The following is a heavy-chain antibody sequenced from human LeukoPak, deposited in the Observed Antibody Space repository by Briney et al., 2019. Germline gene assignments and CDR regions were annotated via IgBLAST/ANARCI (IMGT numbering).Heavy chain of an antibody. CDR3: ARVFRTGTFPYDY. V-gene: IGHV3-48*03. CDR2: ISSSGSTI. D-gene: IGHD1-1*01. J-gene: IGHJ4*02. Sequence: GGSLRLSCESSGFIFSSYAMSWVREAPGKGLEWVSYISSSGSTIYYADSVKGRFTISRDNAKNSLYLQMNSLRAEDTAVYYCARVFRTGTFPYDYWGQGTLVTVSS. CDR1: GFIFSSYA.